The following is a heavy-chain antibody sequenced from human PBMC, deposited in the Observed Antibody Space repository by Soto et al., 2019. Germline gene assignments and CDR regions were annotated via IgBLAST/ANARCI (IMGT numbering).Heavy chain of an antibody. D-gene: IGHD2-2*01. CDR2: IDPSDSYT. V-gene: IGHV5-10-1*01. CDR1: RYSFTSYL. Sequence: PXESLKISRQGSRYSFTSYLLSWVRQMPGKGLEWMGRIDPSDSYTNYSPSFQGHVTISADKSISTAYLQWSSLKASDTAMYYCARQANYCSSTSCREYWGQGTQVTVPQ. J-gene: IGHJ4*02. CDR3: ARQANYCSSTSCREY.